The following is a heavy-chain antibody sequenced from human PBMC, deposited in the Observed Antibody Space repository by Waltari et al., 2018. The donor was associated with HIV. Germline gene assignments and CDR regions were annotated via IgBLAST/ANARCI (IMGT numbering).Heavy chain of an antibody. D-gene: IGHD2-21*02. CDR3: ARDGHHGVTKRGNAFDL. V-gene: IGHV3-48*03. CDR2: MRGCGSTI. J-gene: IGHJ3*01. Sequence: EVQLVESGGGEVQTGGSLRLSCVASRFTFSNYEMNWVRQAPGTDQEWVSDMRGCGSTIYYSDSVKGRFTISRDNAKNSLYIRMNYFTAEDTAIYYCARDGHHGVTKRGNAFDLWGQGTMVTVSP. CDR1: RFTFSNYE.